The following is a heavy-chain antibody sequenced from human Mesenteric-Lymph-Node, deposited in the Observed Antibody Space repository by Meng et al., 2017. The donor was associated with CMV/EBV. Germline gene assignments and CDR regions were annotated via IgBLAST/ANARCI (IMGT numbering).Heavy chain of an antibody. CDR2: INPKTGGR. CDR1: GYTFIDYY. D-gene: IGHD3-9*01. CDR3: ARDRDTDWYSPFDY. J-gene: IGHJ4*02. Sequence: QVQLVQSGAEVKKPEASVRVSCKASGYTFIDYYINWVRQAPGKGLEWMGRINPKTGGRSYAQNFQGRVTMTRDTSINTAYMEVNRLNSADTATYYCARDRDTDWYSPFDYWGPGTLVTVSS. V-gene: IGHV1-2*06.